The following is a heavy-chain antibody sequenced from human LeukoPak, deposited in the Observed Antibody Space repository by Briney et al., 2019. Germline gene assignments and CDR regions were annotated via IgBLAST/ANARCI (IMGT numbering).Heavy chain of an antibody. D-gene: IGHD2-15*01. J-gene: IGHJ4*02. CDR2: IKSKTDGGTT. CDR1: GFTFSNAW. Sequence: TGGSLRLSCAASGFTFSNAWMSWVRQAPGKGLEWVGRIKSKTDGGTTDYAAPVKGRFTISRDDSKNTLYLQMNSLKTEDTAVYYCTTEDLKDSVGFDYWGQGTLVTVSS. CDR3: TTEDLKDSVGFDY. V-gene: IGHV3-15*01.